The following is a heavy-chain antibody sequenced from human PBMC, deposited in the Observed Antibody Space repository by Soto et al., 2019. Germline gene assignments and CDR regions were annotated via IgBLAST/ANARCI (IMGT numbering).Heavy chain of an antibody. CDR3: ARGPDPLFTTVTENWFDP. CDR1: GYTFTSYD. CDR2: MNPNSGNT. V-gene: IGHV1-8*01. D-gene: IGHD4-4*01. J-gene: IGHJ5*02. Sequence: QVQLVQSGAEVKKPGASVKVSCKASGYTFTSYDINWVRQATGQGLEWMGWMNPNSGNTGYAQKFQGRVTMTRNTSISTAYMELSSLRSEDTAVYYCARGPDPLFTTVTENWFDPWGQGTLVTVSS.